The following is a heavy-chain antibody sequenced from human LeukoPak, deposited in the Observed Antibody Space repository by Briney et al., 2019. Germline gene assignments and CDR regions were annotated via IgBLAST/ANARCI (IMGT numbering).Heavy chain of an antibody. D-gene: IGHD1-14*01. CDR1: GFTFSNYP. CDR3: ASSEGPAPFDY. CDR2: ISSSAI. J-gene: IGHJ4*02. Sequence: GGSLRLSCAASGFTFSNYPMNWVRQAPGKGLEWVSYISSSAIYYADSVKGRFTISRDNAKNSLYLQMNSLRAEDTAVYYCASSEGPAPFDYWGQGTLVTVSS. V-gene: IGHV3-48*04.